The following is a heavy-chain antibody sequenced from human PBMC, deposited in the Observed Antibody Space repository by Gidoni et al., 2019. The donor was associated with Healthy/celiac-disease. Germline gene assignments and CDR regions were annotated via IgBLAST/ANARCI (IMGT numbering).Heavy chain of an antibody. J-gene: IGHJ5*02. D-gene: IGHD2-15*01. CDR3: ARDLLGYCSGGSCYRRFDP. CDR1: GGSISSGGYY. Sequence: QVQLQESGPGLVTPSQTLSLTCTVSGGSISSGGYYWSWIRQHPGKGLEWIGYIYYSGSTYYNPSLKSRVTISVDTSKNQFSLKLSSVTAADTAVYYCARDLLGYCSGGSCYRRFDPWGQGTLVTVSS. V-gene: IGHV4-31*03. CDR2: IYYSGST.